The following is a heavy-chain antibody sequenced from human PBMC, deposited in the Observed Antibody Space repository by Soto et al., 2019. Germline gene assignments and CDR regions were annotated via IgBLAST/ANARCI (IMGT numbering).Heavy chain of an antibody. J-gene: IGHJ4*02. V-gene: IGHV3-30-3*02. Sequence: GGSLRLSCATSGFTFSSYAMHWVRQAPGKGLEWVTVISIDRSRKHYADSVEGRFTVSRDSSKNTLYLQMNSLTTEDAAVYYCAKKGFGSTWSSFDYWGPGTLVTVSS. D-gene: IGHD6-13*01. CDR3: AKKGFGSTWSSFDY. CDR2: ISIDRSRK. CDR1: GFTFSSYA.